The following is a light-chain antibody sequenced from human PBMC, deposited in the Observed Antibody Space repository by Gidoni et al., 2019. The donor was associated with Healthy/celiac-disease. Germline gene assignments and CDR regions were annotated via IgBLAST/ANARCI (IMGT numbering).Light chain of an antibody. J-gene: IGKJ1*01. V-gene: IGKV3-20*01. CDR3: QQYGSSWWT. CDR2: GAS. Sequence: EIVLTQSPGTLSLSPGESATLSCRASQSVSSSYLAWYQQKPGQAPRLLIYGASSRATGIPDRFSGSGSGTDFTLNISRLEPEDFAVYYCQQYGSSWWTFGQGTKVEIK. CDR1: QSVSSSY.